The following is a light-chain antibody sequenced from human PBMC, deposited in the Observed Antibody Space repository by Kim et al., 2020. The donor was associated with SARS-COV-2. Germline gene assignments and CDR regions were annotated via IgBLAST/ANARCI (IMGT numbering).Light chain of an antibody. J-gene: IGLJ1*01. V-gene: IGLV2-14*03. CDR3: SSYTSSSTLV. Sequence: QAITISCTGHSSDVGGYNYVSWYQQHPGKAPKLMIYDVSNRPAGVSNRFSGSKSGNTASLTISGLQAEDGADYYCSSYTSSSTLVFGTGTKVTVL. CDR2: DVS. CDR1: SSDVGGYNY.